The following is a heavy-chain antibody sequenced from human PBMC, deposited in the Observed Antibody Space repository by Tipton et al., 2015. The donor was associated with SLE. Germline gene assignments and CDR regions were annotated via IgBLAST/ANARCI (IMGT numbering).Heavy chain of an antibody. CDR1: GLTFSNYA. CDR2: VYSAGSAT. CDR3: ARESGDNAGWYFDL. V-gene: IGHV3-23*03. J-gene: IGHJ2*01. Sequence: SLRLSCAASGLTFSNYAMNWVRQAPGKGLEWVSIVYSAGSATFYADSVKGRFSISRDNSKNTLYLQMNSLSGEDTAVYYCARESGDNAGWYFDLWGRGRQVTVSS. D-gene: IGHD4-23*01.